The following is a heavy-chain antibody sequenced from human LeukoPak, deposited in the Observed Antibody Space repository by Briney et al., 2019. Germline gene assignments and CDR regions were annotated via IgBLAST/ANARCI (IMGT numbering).Heavy chain of an antibody. Sequence: QPGGSLRLSCTASGFTFLSHTMNWVRQAPGKGLEWVSYISSGGGTVYYADSVKGRFTISRDNAKNSLYLQMNSLRVEDTAMYYCARDFRYESVGLSHWGQGTQVTVSS. V-gene: IGHV3-48*04. D-gene: IGHD3-22*01. CDR3: ARDFRYESVGLSH. CDR2: ISSGGGTV. J-gene: IGHJ4*02. CDR1: GFTFLSHT.